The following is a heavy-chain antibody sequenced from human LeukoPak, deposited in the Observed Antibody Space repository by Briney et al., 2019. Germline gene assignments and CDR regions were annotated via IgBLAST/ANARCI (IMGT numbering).Heavy chain of an antibody. V-gene: IGHV3-33*01. CDR3: ARVGKRYSGYDSFDY. CDR1: GFTFSSYG. J-gene: IGHJ4*02. CDR2: IWYDGSNK. D-gene: IGHD5-12*01. Sequence: GGSLRLSCAASGFTFSSYGMHWVRQAPGKGLEWVAVIWYDGSNKYYADSVKGRFTISRDNSKNTLYLQMNSLRAEDTAAYYCARVGKRYSGYDSFDYWGQGTLVTVSS.